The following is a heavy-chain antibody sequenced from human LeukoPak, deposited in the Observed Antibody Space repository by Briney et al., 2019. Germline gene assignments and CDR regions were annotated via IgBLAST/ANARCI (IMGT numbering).Heavy chain of an antibody. CDR2: INPNSGGT. Sequence: GASVKVSCKASGYSFTGYYIHWVRQAPGQGLEWMGWINPNSGGTYYAQKFQGRVTMTRDTSISTAYMELSRLRSDDTAVYYCARDPGSSYSSSWCDYYYMDVWGKGTTVTISS. J-gene: IGHJ6*03. CDR3: ARDPGSSYSSSWCDYYYMDV. CDR1: GYSFTGYY. V-gene: IGHV1-2*02. D-gene: IGHD6-13*01.